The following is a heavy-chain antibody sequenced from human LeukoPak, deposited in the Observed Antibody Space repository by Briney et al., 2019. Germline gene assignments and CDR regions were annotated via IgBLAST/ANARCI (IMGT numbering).Heavy chain of an antibody. J-gene: IGHJ4*02. V-gene: IGHV4-4*07. D-gene: IGHD6-19*01. CDR1: GDSGTRHY. CDR3: AKVGSGWFLDY. CDR2: VHASGNT. Sequence: SETLSLTCIVSGDSGTRHYWSWIRQSAGGGLEGIGRVHASGNTQYNPSLESRVTMSAEQEKVSLRLTSVTAADTAVYYCAKVGSGWFLDYWARGTLVTVSS.